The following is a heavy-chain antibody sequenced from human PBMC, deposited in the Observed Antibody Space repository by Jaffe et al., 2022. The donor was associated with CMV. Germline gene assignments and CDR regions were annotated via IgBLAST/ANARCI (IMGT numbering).Heavy chain of an antibody. V-gene: IGHV3-48*02. Sequence: EEQLVESGGGLVQSGGSLRVSCAASGFIFSSHSVNWVRQAPGRGLEWVSYISATGSRVSYADSVKGRFTISRDNAKNSLYLQMDSLRDEDTAVYYCARTVKYAFDLWGQGTLVTVSS. CDR3: ARTVKYAFDL. CDR1: GFIFSSHS. J-gene: IGHJ3*01. CDR2: ISATGSRV.